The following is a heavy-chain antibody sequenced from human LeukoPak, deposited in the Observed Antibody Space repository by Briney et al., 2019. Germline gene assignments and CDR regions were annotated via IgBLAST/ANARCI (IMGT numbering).Heavy chain of an antibody. D-gene: IGHD4-17*01. CDR3: ARDRVRYGDYEH. CDR1: GYTFTSYG. J-gene: IGHJ4*02. Sequence: ASVRVSCKASGYTFTSYGISWVRQAPGQGLEWMGWISAYNGNTNYAQKLQGRVTMTTDTSTSTAYMELRCLRSDDTAVYYCARDRVRYGDYEHWGQGTLVTVSS. CDR2: ISAYNGNT. V-gene: IGHV1-18*01.